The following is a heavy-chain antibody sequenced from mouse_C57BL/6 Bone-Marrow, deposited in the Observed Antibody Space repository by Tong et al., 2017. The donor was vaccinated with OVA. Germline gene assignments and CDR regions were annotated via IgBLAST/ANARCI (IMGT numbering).Heavy chain of an antibody. CDR1: EYEFPSHD. D-gene: IGHD2-3*01. J-gene: IGHJ4*01. Sequence: EVQLQESGGGLVQPGESLKLSCESNEYEFPSHDMSWVRKTPEKRLELVAAINSDGGSTYYPDTMERRFIISRDNTKKTLYRRMSSLRSEDSAWYYCARQMIYYAMDYWGQGTSVTVSS. CDR3: ARQMIYYAMDY. V-gene: IGHV5-2*01. CDR2: INSDGGST.